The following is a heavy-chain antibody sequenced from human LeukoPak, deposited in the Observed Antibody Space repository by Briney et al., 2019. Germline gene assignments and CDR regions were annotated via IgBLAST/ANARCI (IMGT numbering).Heavy chain of an antibody. J-gene: IGHJ4*02. CDR1: GFTFSSYG. Sequence: GGSLRLSCAASGFTFSSYGMHWVRQAPGKGLEWVAVIWYDGSNKYYADSVKGRFTISRDNSKNTLYLQMNSLRAEDTAVYYRAKQKRKWEPVDYWGQGTLVTVSS. V-gene: IGHV3-33*06. CDR2: IWYDGSNK. CDR3: AKQKRKWEPVDY. D-gene: IGHD1-26*01.